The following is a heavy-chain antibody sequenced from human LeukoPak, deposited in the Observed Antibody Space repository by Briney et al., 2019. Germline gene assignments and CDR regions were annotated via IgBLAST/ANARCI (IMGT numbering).Heavy chain of an antibody. CDR3: ARGLLTIRGSYWDFIFDY. V-gene: IGHV4-34*01. J-gene: IGHJ4*02. CDR2: INHSGST. Sequence: PSETLSLTCAVYGGSFSGYYRSWIRQPPGKGLEWIGEINHSGSTNYNPSLKSRVTISVDTSKNQFSLKLSSVTAADTAVYYCARGLLTIRGSYWDFIFDYWGQGTLVTVSS. D-gene: IGHD1-26*01. CDR1: GGSFSGYY.